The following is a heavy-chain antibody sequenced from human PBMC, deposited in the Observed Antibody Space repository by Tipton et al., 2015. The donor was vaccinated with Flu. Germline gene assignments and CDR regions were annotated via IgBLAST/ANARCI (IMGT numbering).Heavy chain of an antibody. Sequence: SLRLSCAASGFTFSSYWMSWVRQAPGKGLEWAANIKQDGSEKYYVDSVKGRFTISRDNAKNSLYLQMNSLRAEDTAVYYCARDFGYYGSGTENWFDPWGQGTLVTVSS. CDR1: GFTFSSYW. CDR3: ARDFGYYGSGTENWFDP. CDR2: IKQDGSEK. J-gene: IGHJ5*02. V-gene: IGHV3-7*01. D-gene: IGHD3-10*01.